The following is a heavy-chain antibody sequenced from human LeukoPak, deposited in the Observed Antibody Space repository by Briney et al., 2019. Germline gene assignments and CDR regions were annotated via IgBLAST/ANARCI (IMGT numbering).Heavy chain of an antibody. CDR1: GFSFDDYG. D-gene: IGHD3-10*01. Sequence: GGSLRLSCAASGFSFDDYGLTWVRQAPGKGLVWVSRIYSDGSSTTYADSVKGRFTISRDNAKNTLYLQMNSLRAEDTAMYYCARDYSGSGPGDYWGQGTLVTVSS. CDR2: IYSDGSST. J-gene: IGHJ4*02. CDR3: ARDYSGSGPGDY. V-gene: IGHV3-74*01.